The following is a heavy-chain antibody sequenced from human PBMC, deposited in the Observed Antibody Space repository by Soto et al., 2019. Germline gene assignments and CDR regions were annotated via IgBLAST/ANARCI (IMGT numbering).Heavy chain of an antibody. CDR3: TSRIRTTNDY. Sequence: GGSLRLSCAASGFTFSNAWMNWVRQAPGKGLEWVGRVKSKSNGETTDYAVPAKGRFTISRDDSINTVYLQMNSLQTEDTAVYYCTSRIRTTNDYWGQGTLVTVSS. D-gene: IGHD1-1*01. CDR2: VKSKSNGETT. J-gene: IGHJ4*02. CDR1: GFTFSNAW. V-gene: IGHV3-15*07.